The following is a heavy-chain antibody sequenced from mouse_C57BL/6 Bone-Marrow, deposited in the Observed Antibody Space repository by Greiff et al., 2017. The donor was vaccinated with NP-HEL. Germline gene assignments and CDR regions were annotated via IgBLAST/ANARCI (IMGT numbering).Heavy chain of an antibody. J-gene: IGHJ4*01. V-gene: IGHV1-76*01. D-gene: IGHD1-1*01. CDR2: IYPGSGNT. CDR3: ARWKVTTVSRDDAMDY. Sequence: VQLQQSGAELVRPGASVKLSCKASGYTFTDYYINWVKQRPGQGLEWIARIYPGSGNTYYNEKFKGKATLTAEKSSSTAYMQLSSLTSEDSAVYFCARWKVTTVSRDDAMDYWGQGTSVTVSS. CDR1: GYTFTDYY.